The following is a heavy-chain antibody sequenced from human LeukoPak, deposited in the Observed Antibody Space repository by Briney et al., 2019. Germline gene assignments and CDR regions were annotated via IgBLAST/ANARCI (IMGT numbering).Heavy chain of an antibody. Sequence: ASVKVSCKASGYTFTSYYMHWVRQAPGQGLEWMGIINPSGGSTSYAQKFQGRVTMTRDTSTSTVYMELSSLRSEDTAVYYCARDSGDYDSSGYSCFDYWGQGTLVTVSS. J-gene: IGHJ4*02. CDR1: GYTFTSYY. CDR2: INPSGGST. CDR3: ARDSGDYDSSGYSCFDY. D-gene: IGHD3-22*01. V-gene: IGHV1-46*01.